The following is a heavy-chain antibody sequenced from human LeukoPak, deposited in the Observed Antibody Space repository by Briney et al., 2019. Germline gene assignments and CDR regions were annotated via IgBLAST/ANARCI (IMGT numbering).Heavy chain of an antibody. J-gene: IGHJ4*02. CDR2: IYSGGST. CDR3: AKDLYYYDSSGFYLDY. CDR1: GFTVSSNY. D-gene: IGHD3-22*01. V-gene: IGHV3-66*02. Sequence: GGSLRLSCAASGFTVSSNYMSWVRQAPGKGLEWVSVIYSGGSTYYADSVKGRFTISRDNSKNTLYLQMNSLRAEDTAVYYCAKDLYYYDSSGFYLDYWGQGTLVTVSS.